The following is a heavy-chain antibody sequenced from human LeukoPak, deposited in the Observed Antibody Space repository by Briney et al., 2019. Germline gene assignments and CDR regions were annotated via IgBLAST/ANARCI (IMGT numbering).Heavy chain of an antibody. D-gene: IGHD1-14*01. Sequence: PSETLSLTCTVSGVSISSSSFYWGWLRQPPGKGLDWIGSIYYSGNTYYNPSLKSRVTISVDTSKNQFSLKLSSVTAADTAVYYCARLNQGNRFDYWGQGTLVTVSS. CDR3: ARLNQGNRFDY. J-gene: IGHJ4*02. CDR2: IYYSGNT. V-gene: IGHV4-39*01. CDR1: GVSISSSSFY.